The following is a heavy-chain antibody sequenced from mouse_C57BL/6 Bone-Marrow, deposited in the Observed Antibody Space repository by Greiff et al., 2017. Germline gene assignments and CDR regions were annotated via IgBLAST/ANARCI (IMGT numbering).Heavy chain of an antibody. CDR2: ISSGGSYT. CDR1: GFTFSSYG. CDR3: ARQDGYFLYYFDY. Sequence: EVQLQESGGDLVKPGGSLKLSCAASGFTFSSYGMSWVRQTPDKRLEWVATISSGGSYTYYPDSVKGRFTISRDNAKNTLYLQMSSLKSEDTAMYYCARQDGYFLYYFDYWGQGTTLTVSS. J-gene: IGHJ2*01. V-gene: IGHV5-6*01. D-gene: IGHD2-3*01.